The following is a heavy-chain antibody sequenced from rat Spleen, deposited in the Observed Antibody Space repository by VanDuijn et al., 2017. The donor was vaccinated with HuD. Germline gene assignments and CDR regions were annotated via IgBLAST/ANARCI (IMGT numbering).Heavy chain of an antibody. CDR1: GFTFNNYW. V-gene: IGHV5-31*01. J-gene: IGHJ2*01. CDR3: TRGGASRFDY. CDR2: ITNTGGNI. D-gene: IGHD1-11*01. Sequence: EVQLVESGGGLVQPGRSLKLSCAASGFTFNNYWMSWIRQAPGKGLEWVASITNTGGNIYYPDSVRGRFTISRDNAQNTLYLQMSSLRSEDTATYYCTRGGASRFDYWGQGVMVTVSS.